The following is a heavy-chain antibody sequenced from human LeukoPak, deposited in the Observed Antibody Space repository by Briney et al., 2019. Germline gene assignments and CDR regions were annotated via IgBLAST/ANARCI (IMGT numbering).Heavy chain of an antibody. J-gene: IGHJ3*02. CDR1: GSTFAYRSYW. V-gene: IGHV3-74*01. CDR2: IDNDGSAT. Sequence: GGSLRLSWTSAGSTFAYRSYWMHWVRQAPGKGLGWISRIDNDGSATTYADPVKGPFPISSDKAKYTLYLQMCSLRADDTVVFYCSRGDYHHGFDIWGQGTMVTVSS. D-gene: IGHD5-12*01. CDR3: SRGDYHHGFDI.